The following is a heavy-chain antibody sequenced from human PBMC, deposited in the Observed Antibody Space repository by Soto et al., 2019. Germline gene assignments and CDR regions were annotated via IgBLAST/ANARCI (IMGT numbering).Heavy chain of an antibody. CDR2: IIPILGIA. CDR1: GGTFSSYT. D-gene: IGHD2-15*01. J-gene: IGHJ5*02. CDR3: ARDSPNYCSGGSCYSNWFDP. Sequence: SVKVSCKASGGTFSSYTISWVRQAPGQGLEWMGRIIPILGIANYAQKFQGRVTITADKSTSTAYMELSSLRSEDTAVYYCARDSPNYCSGGSCYSNWFDPWGQGTLVTVSS. V-gene: IGHV1-69*04.